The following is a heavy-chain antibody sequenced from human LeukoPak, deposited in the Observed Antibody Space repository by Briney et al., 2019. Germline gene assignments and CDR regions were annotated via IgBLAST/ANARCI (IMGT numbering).Heavy chain of an antibody. CDR3: ARVGGGYDSSGGY. Sequence: ASVKVSCKASGYTFTNYYIHWVRQAPGQGLEWMGIINPSGGATSYAQRFQGRVTMTRDTTTTTVYMELSSLRYDDTAVYYCARVGGGYDSSGGYWGQGTPVTVSS. D-gene: IGHD5-12*01. CDR1: GYTFTNYY. V-gene: IGHV1-46*01. J-gene: IGHJ4*02. CDR2: INPSGGAT.